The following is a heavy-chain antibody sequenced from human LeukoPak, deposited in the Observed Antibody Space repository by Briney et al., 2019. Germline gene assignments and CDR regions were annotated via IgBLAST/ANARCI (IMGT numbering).Heavy chain of an antibody. Sequence: ASVKVSCKASGYTFINYYIHWVRQAPGQGLEWMGMINPNGGSTSYAQKFQGRVTMTRDTSTRTVYLELSSLRSEDTAVYYCARAPYYDFWSGQSGWFDPWGQGTLVTVSS. V-gene: IGHV1-46*01. J-gene: IGHJ5*02. CDR1: GYTFINYY. CDR3: ARAPYYDFWSGQSGWFDP. CDR2: INPNGGST. D-gene: IGHD3-3*01.